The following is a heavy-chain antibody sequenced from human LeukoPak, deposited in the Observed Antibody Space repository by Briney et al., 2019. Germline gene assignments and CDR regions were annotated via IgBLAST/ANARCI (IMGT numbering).Heavy chain of an antibody. D-gene: IGHD2-15*01. V-gene: IGHV3-30*18. CDR1: GFTFSRYG. CDR2: ISYGGTNK. J-gene: IGHJ4*02. CDR3: AKGSCSSGSCSRFDN. Sequence: PGRSLRLSCVASGFTFSRYGMHWVRQAPAKGLEWVAVISYGGTNKYYADSVKGRFTISRDNSKNTLYLQMNSLRAEDTAVYYCAKGSCSSGSCSRFDNWGQGTLVTVSS.